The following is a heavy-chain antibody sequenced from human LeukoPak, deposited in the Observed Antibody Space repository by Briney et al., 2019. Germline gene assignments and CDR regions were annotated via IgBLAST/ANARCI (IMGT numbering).Heavy chain of an antibody. CDR1: GYTFTGYY. J-gene: IGHJ4*02. Sequence: ASVKVSCKASGYTFTGYYMHWVRQAPGQGLEWMGWINPNSGDTNYAQKFQGRVTITADKSTSTAYMELSSLRSEDTAVYYCARDPFADYWGQGTLVTVSS. V-gene: IGHV1-2*02. CDR3: ARDPFADY. CDR2: INPNSGDT.